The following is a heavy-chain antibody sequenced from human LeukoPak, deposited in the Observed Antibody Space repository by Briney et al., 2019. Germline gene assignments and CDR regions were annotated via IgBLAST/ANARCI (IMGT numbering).Heavy chain of an antibody. J-gene: IGHJ4*02. D-gene: IGHD4-23*01. V-gene: IGHV1-69*02. CDR1: GGTFSSYT. CDR2: IIPILGIA. CDR3: ARAPSGGLAHFDY. Sequence: SVKVSCKASGGTFSSYTISWVRQAPGQGLEWMGRIIPILGIANYAQKFQGRVTITADKSTSTAYMERSSLRSEDTAVYYCARAPSGGLAHFDYWGQGTLVTVSS.